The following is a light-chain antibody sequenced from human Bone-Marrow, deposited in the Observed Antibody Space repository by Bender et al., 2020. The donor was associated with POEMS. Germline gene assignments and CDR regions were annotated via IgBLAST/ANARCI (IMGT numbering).Light chain of an antibody. CDR3: SAWDDSLSGWV. V-gene: IGLV1-36*01. J-gene: IGLJ3*02. CDR2: YDD. Sequence: QSVVTQPPSLSEAPRQRVTISCSGSSSNIGNHRVNWYQQLPGEAPKLLIYYDDLLTPGVSDRFSASKSGTSASLAISELQSEDEALYYFSAWDDSLSGWVFGGGTKLTVL. CDR1: SSNIGNHR.